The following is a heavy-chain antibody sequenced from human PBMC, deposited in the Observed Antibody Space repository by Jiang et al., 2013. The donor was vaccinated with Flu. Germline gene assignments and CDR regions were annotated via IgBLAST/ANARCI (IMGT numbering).Heavy chain of an antibody. D-gene: IGHD3-22*01. Sequence: TLSLTCAISGDTVSSISAAWNWIRQSPSRGLEWLGRTYYRSKWNNDYAASVEGRISINADTAKNQFSLQLNSVTPEDTAVYYCARDRYHYDSSGYYGVYSYYGMDVWGKGTTVIVSS. J-gene: IGHJ6*04. CDR1: GDTVSSISAA. V-gene: IGHV6-1*01. CDR3: ARDRYHYDSSGYYGVYSYYGMDV. CDR2: TYYRSKWNN.